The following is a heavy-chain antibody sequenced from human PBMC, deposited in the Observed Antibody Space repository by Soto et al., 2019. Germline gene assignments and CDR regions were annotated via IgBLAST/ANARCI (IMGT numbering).Heavy chain of an antibody. D-gene: IGHD1-26*01. CDR3: ARQVSFLVQGYVYYRDLNSFSARRSSDL. J-gene: IGHJ2*01. Sequence: TLSLTCTVPGGSISRGGYYWSWIRQHPGKGLEWIGYIYYSGSTYYNPSLKSRVTISVDTSKNQFSLKLSSVTAADTAVYYCARQVSFLVQGYVYYRDLNSFSARRSSDL. CDR1: GGSISRGGYY. CDR2: IYYSGST. V-gene: IGHV4-31*03.